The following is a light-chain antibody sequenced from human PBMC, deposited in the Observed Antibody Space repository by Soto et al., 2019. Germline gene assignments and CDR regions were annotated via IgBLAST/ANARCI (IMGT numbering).Light chain of an antibody. V-gene: IGLV1-47*01. CDR3: AAWDDSLSGVV. CDR1: SSNIGRNY. Sequence: QSVLTQPPSASGTPGQRVTISCSGSSSNIGRNYVYWYQQLPGTAPKLLICRTNQRPSGVPDRFSGSKSGTSASLAISGLRSEDEADYYCAAWDDSLSGVVFGGGTQLTVL. CDR2: RTN. J-gene: IGLJ2*01.